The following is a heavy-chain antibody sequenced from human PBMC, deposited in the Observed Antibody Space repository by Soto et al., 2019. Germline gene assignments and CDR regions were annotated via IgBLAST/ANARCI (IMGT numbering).Heavy chain of an antibody. CDR2: TYHSGST. Sequence: PSETLSLTCTVSGGSIRSGDYFWSWIRQAPGKGLEWIGYTYHSGSTHYNPSLKSRVTISVDMSKNQFSLKLSSVTAADTAVYYCARGRVGSGSYLSTNWFDPWGQGTLVTVSS. D-gene: IGHD3-10*01. CDR3: ARGRVGSGSYLSTNWFDP. V-gene: IGHV4-30-4*01. CDR1: GGSIRSGDYF. J-gene: IGHJ5*02.